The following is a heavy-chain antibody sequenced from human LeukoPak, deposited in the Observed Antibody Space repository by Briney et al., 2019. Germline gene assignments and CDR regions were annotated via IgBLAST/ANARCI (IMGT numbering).Heavy chain of an antibody. J-gene: IGHJ4*02. CDR3: ARRAGDYGLLDY. CDR1: GGSISSSSYY. Sequence: PSETLSLTCTVSGGSISSSSYYWGWIRQPPGKGLEWIRSIYYSGSTYYNPSLKSRVTISVDTSKNQFSLKLSSVTAADTAVYYCARRAGDYGLLDYWGQGTLVTVSS. CDR2: IYYSGST. D-gene: IGHD4-17*01. V-gene: IGHV4-39*01.